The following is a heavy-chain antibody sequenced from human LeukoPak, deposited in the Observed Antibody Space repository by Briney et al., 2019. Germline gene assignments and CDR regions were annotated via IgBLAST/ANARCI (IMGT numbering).Heavy chain of an antibody. Sequence: GGSLRLSCAASGFTFSNYAMTWVRQAPGKGLEWVSAIGGSGSGTYYADSVKGRFTISRDNSKNTLYLQMNSLRAEDTAVYYCAREVGSSRDGYNWDYWGQGTLVTVSS. CDR3: AREVGSSRDGYNWDY. J-gene: IGHJ4*02. CDR2: IGGSGSGT. V-gene: IGHV3-23*01. CDR1: GFTFSNYA. D-gene: IGHD5-24*01.